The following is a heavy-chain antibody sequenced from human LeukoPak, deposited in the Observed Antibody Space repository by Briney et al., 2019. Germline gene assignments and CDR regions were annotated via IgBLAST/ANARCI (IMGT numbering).Heavy chain of an antibody. V-gene: IGHV4-39*01. J-gene: IGHJ4*02. CDR3: ARLRVTTGLDY. Sequence: SETLSLTCTVSDGSITRSSYYWGWIRQTPGEGLDWIGSIYYTGIAYYNPSLQGRVTMSVDTSKNQFSLKLNSATVADTAVYYCARLRVTTGLDYWDQGIPVTVSS. D-gene: IGHD2-21*02. CDR1: DGSITRSSYY. CDR2: IYYTGIA.